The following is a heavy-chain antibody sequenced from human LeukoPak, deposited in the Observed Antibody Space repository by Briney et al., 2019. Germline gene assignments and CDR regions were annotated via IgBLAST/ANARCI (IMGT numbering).Heavy chain of an antibody. V-gene: IGHV3-74*01. J-gene: IGHJ6*02. CDR3: ASDLSHGMDV. CDR1: GFTFSNYW. Sequence: GGSLRLSCAASGFTFSNYWMHWVRQAPGKGLVWVSHIYKDGSNPNYADSVKGRFTISRDNAKNTLYLQMNSLRAEDTAVYYCASDLSHGMDVWGQGTTVTVS. CDR2: IYKDGSNP. D-gene: IGHD2/OR15-2a*01.